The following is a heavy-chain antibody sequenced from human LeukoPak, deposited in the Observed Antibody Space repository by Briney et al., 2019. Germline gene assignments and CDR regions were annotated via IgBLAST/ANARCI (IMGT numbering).Heavy chain of an antibody. V-gene: IGHV3-48*01. Sequence: GGSLRLSCAGSGFTFSRYSMNWVRQAPGKGREGVSYISSSSNTIYYAASVKGRFTISRDNAKKSLYLQMNSLRAEDTAVYYCARDGKGGGSYSWGQGTLVTVSS. J-gene: IGHJ4*02. CDR1: GFTFSRYS. D-gene: IGHD1-26*01. CDR3: ARDGKGGGSYS. CDR2: ISSSSNTI.